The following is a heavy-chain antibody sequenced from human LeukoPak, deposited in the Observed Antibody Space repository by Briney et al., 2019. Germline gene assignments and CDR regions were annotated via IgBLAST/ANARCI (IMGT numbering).Heavy chain of an antibody. CDR2: ISGGGSA. CDR1: GFTVSSNY. V-gene: IGHV3-66*01. J-gene: IGHJ6*02. D-gene: IGHD5-24*01. CDR3: ATRDKGYYYGMDV. Sequence: GGSLRLSCAASGFTVSSNYMTWVRQAPGKGLEWVSIISGGGSAYYADSVKGRFTISRDSSKNTLYLQMNSLRAEATAVYYCATRDKGYYYGMDVWGQGNTVTVSS.